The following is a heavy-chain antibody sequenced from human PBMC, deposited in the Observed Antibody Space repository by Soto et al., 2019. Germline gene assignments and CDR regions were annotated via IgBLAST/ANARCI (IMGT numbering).Heavy chain of an antibody. Sequence: EVQLLKSGGGLVQPGGSLRLSCAACGFTFSSYAMSWVRQAPGKGLEWVSAISGSGGSTYYADSVKGRFTISRDNSKNTLYLQMNSLRAEDTAVYYCAKNVWGITIFGGMDVWGQGTTVTVSS. CDR1: GFTFSSYA. CDR2: ISGSGGST. CDR3: AKNVWGITIFGGMDV. V-gene: IGHV3-23*01. D-gene: IGHD3-9*01. J-gene: IGHJ6*02.